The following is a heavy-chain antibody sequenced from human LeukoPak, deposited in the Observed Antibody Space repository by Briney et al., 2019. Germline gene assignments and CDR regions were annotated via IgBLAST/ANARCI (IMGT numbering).Heavy chain of an antibody. Sequence: KPSETLTLTCTVSGGSISNYYWSWIRQSPGKGLEWIVYIYNSGSTNYNPSLKSRVTISVDTSKNQFSLKLSSVTAADTAVYYCARRAVTTSWYFDLWGRGTLVTVSS. CDR2: IYNSGST. D-gene: IGHD4-17*01. CDR1: GGSISNYY. CDR3: ARRAVTTSWYFDL. V-gene: IGHV4-59*08. J-gene: IGHJ2*01.